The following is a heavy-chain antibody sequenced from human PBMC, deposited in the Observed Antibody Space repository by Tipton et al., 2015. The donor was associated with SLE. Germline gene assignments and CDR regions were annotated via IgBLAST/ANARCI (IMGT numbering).Heavy chain of an antibody. V-gene: IGHV4-4*02. CDR2: IFHSEST. CDR3: ARFDVLLWFRGFDY. J-gene: IGHJ4*02. Sequence: TLSLTCAVSGGSINDNNWWSWVRQSPGKGLEWIGEIFHSESTNYNPSLKSRVTISLDKSKNQFSLKLSSVTAADTAVYYCARFDVLLWFRGFDYWGQGTLVTVSS. CDR1: GGSINDNNW. D-gene: IGHD3-10*01.